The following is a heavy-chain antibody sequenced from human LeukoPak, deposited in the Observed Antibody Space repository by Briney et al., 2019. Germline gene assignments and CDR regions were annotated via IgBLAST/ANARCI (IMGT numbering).Heavy chain of an antibody. CDR1: GFTFSSYA. D-gene: IGHD2-21*02. CDR3: AKEVVVVTAVNWFDP. CDR2: ISGSGGST. V-gene: IGHV3-23*01. J-gene: IGHJ5*02. Sequence: GGSLRLSCAASGFTFSSYAMSWVRQAPGKGLEWVSAISGSGGSTYHADSVKGRFTISRDNSKNTLYLQMNSLRAEDTAVYYCAKEVVVVTAVNWFDPWGQGTLVTVSS.